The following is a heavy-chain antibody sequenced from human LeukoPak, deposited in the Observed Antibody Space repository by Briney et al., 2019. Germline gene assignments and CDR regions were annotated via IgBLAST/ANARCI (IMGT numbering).Heavy chain of an antibody. CDR1: GFTFSSYG. J-gene: IGHJ1*01. D-gene: IGHD6-13*01. CDR3: AKDSPIATV. V-gene: IGHV3-23*01. CDR2: ISGSDGAT. Sequence: GGSLRLSCAASGFTFSSYGMSWVRQSPVKGLEWVSAISGSDGATYYADSVTGRFTISRDNSKNTLYLQMNSLRAEDTAVYYCAKDSPIATVWGQGTLVTVSS.